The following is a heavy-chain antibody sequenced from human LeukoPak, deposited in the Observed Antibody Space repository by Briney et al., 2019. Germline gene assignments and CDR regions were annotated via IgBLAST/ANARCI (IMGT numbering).Heavy chain of an antibody. Sequence: ASVKVSCKASGFDFTSYGISWERQAPGQGLGWMGWISAYNGNTHYAQKLQGRVTMTTETSASTAYMELRSLTSDDTAVYYCAREPKSLGDLFFIDSWGQGTLVTVSS. J-gene: IGHJ4*02. V-gene: IGHV1-18*01. CDR2: ISAYNGNT. CDR3: AREPKSLGDLFFIDS. CDR1: GFDFTSYG. D-gene: IGHD3-16*01.